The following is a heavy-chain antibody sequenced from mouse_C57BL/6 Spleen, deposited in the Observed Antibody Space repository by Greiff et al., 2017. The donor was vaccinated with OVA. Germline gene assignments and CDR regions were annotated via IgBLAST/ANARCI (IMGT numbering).Heavy chain of an antibody. V-gene: IGHV1-55*01. CDR2: IYPGSGST. D-gene: IGHD2-2*01. J-gene: IGHJ4*01. CDR3: ARELYGYDALAMAY. Sequence: VQLQQPGAELVKPGASVTMSCKASGYTFTSYWITWVKQRPGQGLEWIGDIYPGSGSTNYNEKFKSKATLTVDTSSRTAYMQLSSLTSEDSAVYYCARELYGYDALAMAYWGQGTSVTVSS. CDR1: GYTFTSYW.